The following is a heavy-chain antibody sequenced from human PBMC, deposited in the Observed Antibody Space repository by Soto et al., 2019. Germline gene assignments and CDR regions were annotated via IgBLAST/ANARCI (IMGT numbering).Heavy chain of an antibody. CDR1: GGSFSGYY. CDR2: INDRGSI. CDR3: ARESHDILTGPPWVWYFDL. J-gene: IGHJ2*01. D-gene: IGHD3-9*01. Sequence: QVQLQQWGAGPLRPLETLSLTCGVSGGSFSGYYWAWIRQSPGKGLEWIGEINDRGSINYNPSLKRRVSISVGTSKNHYCLSLRCVTAADTAVYYGARESHDILTGPPWVWYFDLWGRGTLVTVSS. V-gene: IGHV4-34*01.